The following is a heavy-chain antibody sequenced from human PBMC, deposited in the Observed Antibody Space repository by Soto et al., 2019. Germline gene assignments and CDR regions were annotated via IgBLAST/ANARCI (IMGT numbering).Heavy chain of an antibody. V-gene: IGHV4-59*01. CDR3: AKVDTAMGLDY. CDR1: GGSISSYY. J-gene: IGHJ4*02. CDR2: IYYSGST. Sequence: SETLSLTCTVSGGSISSYYWSWIRQPPGKGLEWIGYIYYSGSTNYNPSLKSRVTISVDTSKNQFSLKLSSVTAADTAVYYCAKVDTAMGLDYWGQGTLVTVSS. D-gene: IGHD5-18*01.